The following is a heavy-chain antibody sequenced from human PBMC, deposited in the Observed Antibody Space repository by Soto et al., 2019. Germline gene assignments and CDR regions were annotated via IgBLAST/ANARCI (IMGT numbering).Heavy chain of an antibody. Sequence: SETLSLTCTVSGGSISSSSYYWGWIRQPPGKGLEWIGSIYYSGSTYYNPSLKSRVTISVDTSKNQFSLKLSSVTAADTAVYYCARLIVATTSGDYYYYMDVWGKGTTVTVSS. CDR3: ARLIVATTSGDYYYYMDV. D-gene: IGHD5-12*01. V-gene: IGHV4-39*01. CDR2: IYYSGST. CDR1: GGSISSSSYY. J-gene: IGHJ6*03.